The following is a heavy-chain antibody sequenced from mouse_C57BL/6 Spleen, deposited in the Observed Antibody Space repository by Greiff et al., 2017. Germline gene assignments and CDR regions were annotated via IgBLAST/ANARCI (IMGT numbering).Heavy chain of an antibody. CDR2: ISDGGSYT. CDR1: GFTFSSYA. CDR3: ARDKGYYGAMDY. D-gene: IGHD1-1*01. Sequence: EVKLVESGGGLVKPGGSLKLSCAASGFTFSSYAMSWVRQTPEKRLEWVATISDGGSYTYYPDNVKGRFTISRDNAKNNLYLQMSHLKSEDTAMYYCARDKGYYGAMDYWGQGTSVTVSS. V-gene: IGHV5-4*01. J-gene: IGHJ4*01.